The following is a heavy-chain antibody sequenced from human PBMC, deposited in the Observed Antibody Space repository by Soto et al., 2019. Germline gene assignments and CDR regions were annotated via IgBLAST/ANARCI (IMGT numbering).Heavy chain of an antibody. J-gene: IGHJ4*02. CDR1: GGSFSGYY. Sequence: SETLSLTCAVYGGSFSGYYWSWIRQPPGKGLEWIGEINHSGSTNYNPSLKSRVTISVDTSKNQFSLKLSSVTAADTAVYYCARGLGVIDFWSGYSTPFDYWGQGTLVTVSS. D-gene: IGHD3-3*01. CDR2: INHSGST. V-gene: IGHV4-34*01. CDR3: ARGLGVIDFWSGYSTPFDY.